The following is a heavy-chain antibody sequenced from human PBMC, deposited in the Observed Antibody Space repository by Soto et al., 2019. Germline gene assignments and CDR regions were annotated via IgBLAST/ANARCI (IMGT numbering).Heavy chain of an antibody. CDR2: IYYSGST. CDR3: ARGPRPLYCSGGSCYSVHFDY. V-gene: IGHV4-39*01. D-gene: IGHD2-15*01. J-gene: IGHJ4*02. Sequence: SETLSLTTTVSGGSINRSSYSWGCIRQPPRKGLEWIGSIYYSGSTYYNLSLKSRVTISVDTSKNQFSLKLSSVTAADTAVYYCARGPRPLYCSGGSCYSVHFDYWGQGTLVTVS. CDR1: GGSINRSSYS.